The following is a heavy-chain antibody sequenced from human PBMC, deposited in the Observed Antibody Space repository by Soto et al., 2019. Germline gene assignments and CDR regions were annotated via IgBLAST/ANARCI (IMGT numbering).Heavy chain of an antibody. J-gene: IGHJ3*01. CDR1: GYTFTRNL. D-gene: IGHD2-21*02. V-gene: IGHV5-51*01. CDR3: ATPGGSDFNAFDV. CDR2: IFPIDSDT. Sequence: LQISCKGSGYTFTRNLIGWVRQLHGTGLEWMGIIFPIDSDTRYSPSSQGQVTISADNSISSAYLQWSSQKASDPAIFYCATPGGSDFNAFDVWGRGTMVTVSS.